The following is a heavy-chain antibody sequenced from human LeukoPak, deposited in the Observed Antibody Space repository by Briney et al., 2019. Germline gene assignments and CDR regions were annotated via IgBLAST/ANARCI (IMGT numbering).Heavy chain of an antibody. Sequence: GGSLRLSCAASGFTLSTYSLNWVRQAPGKGLEWVSSISSSSLYIYYADSVKGRFTISRENSKNTLYLQMNSLRAEDTAVYYCAKDSAKKYDDYWGQGTLVTVSS. CDR3: AKDSAKKYDDY. CDR2: ISSSSLYI. V-gene: IGHV3-21*04. CDR1: GFTLSTYS. D-gene: IGHD2/OR15-2a*01. J-gene: IGHJ4*02.